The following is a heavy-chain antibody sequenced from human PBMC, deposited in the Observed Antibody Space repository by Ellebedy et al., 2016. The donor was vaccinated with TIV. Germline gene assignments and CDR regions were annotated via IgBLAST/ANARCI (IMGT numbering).Heavy chain of an antibody. CDR1: GFTFNIYA. Sequence: GESLKISCAASGFTFNIYAMSWVRQAPWKGLEWVSTISGSGGRTHYAYSVKGRLTISRDNSKNTLYLQVNSLRAEDTAVYYCIFKGMSARLYWGQGTLVTVSS. D-gene: IGHD6-6*01. V-gene: IGHV3-23*01. CDR3: IFKGMSARLY. J-gene: IGHJ1*01. CDR2: ISGSGGRT.